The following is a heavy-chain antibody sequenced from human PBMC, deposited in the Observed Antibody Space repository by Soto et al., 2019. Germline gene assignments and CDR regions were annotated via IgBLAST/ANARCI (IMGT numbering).Heavy chain of an antibody. V-gene: IGHV3-48*01. CDR2: ISGRSNTI. J-gene: IGHJ4*02. Sequence: GSLRLSCVASGFTFSDYNMNWVRQAPGKGLEWVSFISGRSNTIYYADSVKGRFTISRDNAKNSLYLLMNSLRAEDTAVYYCAREGDGSGFFSDFWGQGTLVTVSS. CDR3: AREGDGSGFFSDF. CDR1: GFTFSDYN. D-gene: IGHD3-22*01.